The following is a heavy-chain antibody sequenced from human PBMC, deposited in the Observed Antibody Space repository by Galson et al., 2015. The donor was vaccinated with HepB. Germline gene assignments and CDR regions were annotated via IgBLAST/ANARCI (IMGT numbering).Heavy chain of an antibody. J-gene: IGHJ4*02. Sequence: QSGAEVKKPGESLKISCKTSGHSFTSYWIAWVRQLPGKGLEWMGIIYPGDSDTRYSPSFQGQVTISADKSTTTAYLQWSSLKASDTAMYYCASHYGANFYQLDYWGQGTLVTVSS. CDR1: GHSFTSYW. CDR3: ASHYGANFYQLDY. V-gene: IGHV5-51*03. CDR2: IYPGDSDT. D-gene: IGHD4-23*01.